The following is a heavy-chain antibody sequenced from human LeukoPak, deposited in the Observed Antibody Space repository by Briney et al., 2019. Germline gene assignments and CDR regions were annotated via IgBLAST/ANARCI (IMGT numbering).Heavy chain of an antibody. V-gene: IGHV4-59*01. CDR2: IYYSGST. CDR3: AAMVRGVTPVDY. J-gene: IGHJ4*02. D-gene: IGHD3-10*01. CDR1: GGSISSYY. Sequence: SETLSLTCTVSGGSISSYYWSWIRQPPGKGLEWIGYIYYSGSTNYNPSLKSRVTISVDTSKNQFSLKLSSVTAAGTAVYYCAAMVRGVTPVDYWGQGTLVTVSS.